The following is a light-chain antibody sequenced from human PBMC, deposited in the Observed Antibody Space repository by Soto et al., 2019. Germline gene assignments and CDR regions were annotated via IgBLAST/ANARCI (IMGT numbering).Light chain of an antibody. CDR1: QSVLYSSNNKTC. V-gene: IGKV4-1*01. Sequence: DIVMTQSPDSLAVSLGERATINCRSSQSVLYSSNNKTCLAWYQQKPGQPPKLLIYWASTRESGVPDRFSGSGSGTDFTLTISSLQAEDVAVYYCQQYYSTFLTFGGGTKVEIK. J-gene: IGKJ4*01. CDR3: QQYYSTFLT. CDR2: WAS.